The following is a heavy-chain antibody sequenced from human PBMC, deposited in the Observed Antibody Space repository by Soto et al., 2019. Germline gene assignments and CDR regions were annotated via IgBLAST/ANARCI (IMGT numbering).Heavy chain of an antibody. D-gene: IGHD3-3*01. Sequence: ASVKVSCKASGYTFTSYGISWVRQAPGQGPEWMGWISAYNGNTNYAQKLQGRVTMTTDTSTSTAYMELRSLRSDDTAVYYCARVFDFWSGSYNWFDPWGQGTLVTVSS. CDR1: GYTFTSYG. J-gene: IGHJ5*02. CDR2: ISAYNGNT. CDR3: ARVFDFWSGSYNWFDP. V-gene: IGHV1-18*01.